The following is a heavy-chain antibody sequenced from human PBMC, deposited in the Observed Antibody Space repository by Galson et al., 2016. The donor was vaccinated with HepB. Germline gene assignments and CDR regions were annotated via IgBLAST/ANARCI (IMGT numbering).Heavy chain of an antibody. Sequence: SETLSLTCAVYGGSFSGYYWTWIRQPPGKGLEWIGQIGHNGGTNDNPSLKSRVTISLGTTKKQVSLKLTSVTAADTAVYYCARGAWESSGHYFFDHWGQGMLVTVSS. CDR3: ARGAWESSGHYFFDH. D-gene: IGHD6-19*01. CDR1: GGSFSGYY. V-gene: IGHV4-34*01. CDR2: IGHNGGT. J-gene: IGHJ4*02.